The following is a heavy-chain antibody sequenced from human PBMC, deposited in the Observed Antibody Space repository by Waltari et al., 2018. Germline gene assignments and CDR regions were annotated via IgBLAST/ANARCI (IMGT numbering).Heavy chain of an antibody. J-gene: IGHJ4*02. CDR3: ARGYCSGNRCYSMDY. CDR1: GYTSLGYY. Sequence: QVQLVQSGAEVKKPGASVKVSCTASGYTSLGYYMHWVRQAPGQGLEWLRLTTPGDGGTNDPQKFQGRITLTRDTCISTAYMELSSRRSDDTAVYYCARGYCSGNRCYSMDYWGQGTLVTVSS. D-gene: IGHD2-15*01. CDR2: TTPGDGGT. V-gene: IGHV1-2*02.